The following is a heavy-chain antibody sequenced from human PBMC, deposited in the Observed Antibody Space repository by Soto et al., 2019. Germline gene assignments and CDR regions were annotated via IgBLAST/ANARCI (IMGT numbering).Heavy chain of an antibody. CDR3: AKVRYSSPMGYYYGMDV. CDR2: IIPIFGTA. CDR1: RVAFSKFI. J-gene: IGHJ6*02. Sequence: SVKVSCKASRVAFSKFIVTWVRQAPGLGLEWVGGIIPIFGTANCAQKFQGRVTITADESTSTSYMEVNNLRSEDTAVYYCAKVRYSSPMGYYYGMDVWGQGTTVTVSS. V-gene: IGHV1-69*13. D-gene: IGHD6-19*01.